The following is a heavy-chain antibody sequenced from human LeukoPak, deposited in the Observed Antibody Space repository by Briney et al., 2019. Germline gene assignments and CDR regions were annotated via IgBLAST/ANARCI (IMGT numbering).Heavy chain of an antibody. D-gene: IGHD5-18*01. V-gene: IGHV3-7*01. CDR3: ATIQLWPHYFDN. J-gene: IGHJ4*02. CDR2: IKQDGSEK. CDR1: GFTFSSYW. Sequence: GGSLRLSCAASGFTFSSYWMTWVRQAPGKGLEWVANIKQDGSEKYYVDSVKGRFAISRDNAKDLLYLQMNSLRDEDTAVYYCATIQLWPHYFDNWGQGTLVTVSS.